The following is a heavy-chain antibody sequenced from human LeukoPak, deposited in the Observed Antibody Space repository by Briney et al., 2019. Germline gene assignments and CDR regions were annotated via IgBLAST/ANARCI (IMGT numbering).Heavy chain of an antibody. D-gene: IGHD3-10*01. CDR2: MNPNSGNT. J-gene: IGHJ4*02. V-gene: IGHV1-8*03. Sequence: ASVKVSCKASGYTFTSCAISWVRQAPGQGLEWMGWMNPNSGNTGYAQKFQGRVTITRNTSISTAYMELSSLRSEDTAVYYCARGRAANPGAYWGQGTLVTVSS. CDR3: ARGRAANPGAY. CDR1: GYTFTSCA.